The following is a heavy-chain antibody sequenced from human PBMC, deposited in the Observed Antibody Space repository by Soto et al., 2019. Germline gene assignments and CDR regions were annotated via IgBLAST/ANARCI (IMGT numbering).Heavy chain of an antibody. CDR1: GFTFSSYG. CDR2: IWYDGSNK. Sequence: QVQLVESGGGVVQPGRSLRLSCAASGFTFSSYGMHWVRQAPGKGLEWVAVIWYDGSNKYYADSVKGRFTISRDNSKNTLNLQMNSLRAEDTAVYYCARPTYYYDSSGYYFDYWGQGTLVTVSS. CDR3: ARPTYYYDSSGYYFDY. D-gene: IGHD3-22*01. V-gene: IGHV3-33*01. J-gene: IGHJ4*02.